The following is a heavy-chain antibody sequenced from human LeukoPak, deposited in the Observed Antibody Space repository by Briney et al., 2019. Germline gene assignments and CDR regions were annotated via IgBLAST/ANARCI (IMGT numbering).Heavy chain of an antibody. CDR2: INPNSGGT. Sequence: ASVKVSCKASGYTFTGYYMHWVRQAPGQGLEWMGWINPNSGGTNYAQKFQGRVTMTRDTSISTGCMELSRLRSDDTAVYYCAKAYGDYYYYYYYGMDVWGQGTTVTVSS. D-gene: IGHD4-17*01. CDR3: AKAYGDYYYYYYYGMDV. J-gene: IGHJ6*02. V-gene: IGHV1-2*02. CDR1: GYTFTGYY.